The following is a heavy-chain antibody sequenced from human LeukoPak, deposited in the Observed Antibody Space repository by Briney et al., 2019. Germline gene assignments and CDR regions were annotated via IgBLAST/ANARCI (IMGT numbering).Heavy chain of an antibody. CDR2: ISAQHGQT. J-gene: IGHJ6*03. D-gene: IGHD3-16*01. CDR1: GYSENFYG. V-gene: IGHV1-18*01. CDR3: ARGIMSPLYYMDV. Sequence: ASVKVSCKTSGYSENFYGITWVRQVAGQGLEWMGWISAQHGQTEYAPNSQDRVTMTTDTYTNTAYMELRSLRSDDTAVYYCARGIMSPLYYMDVWGKGTTVTISS.